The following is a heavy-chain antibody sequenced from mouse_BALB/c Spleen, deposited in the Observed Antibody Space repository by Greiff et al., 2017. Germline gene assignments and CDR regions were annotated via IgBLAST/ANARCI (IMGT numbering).Heavy chain of an antibody. D-gene: IGHD2-2*01. V-gene: IGHV5-12-2*01. CDR1: GFTFSSYT. Sequence: EVKVVESGGGLVQPGGSLKLSCAASGFTFSSYTMSWVRQTPEKRLEWVAYISNGGGSTYYPDTVKGRFTISRDNAKNTLYLQMSSLKSEDTAMYYCARQLVTGDAMDYWGQGTSVTVSS. CDR3: ARQLVTGDAMDY. CDR2: ISNGGGST. J-gene: IGHJ4*01.